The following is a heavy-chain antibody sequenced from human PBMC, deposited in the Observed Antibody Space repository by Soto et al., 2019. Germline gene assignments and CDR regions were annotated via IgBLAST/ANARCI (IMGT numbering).Heavy chain of an antibody. J-gene: IGHJ6*02. CDR3: ARGGYSSTWANLLDRSGMDV. CDR1: GGTFSSYA. D-gene: IGHD6-13*01. CDR2: IVPLFRTT. Sequence: QVQLVQSGAEAKKPGSSVKVSCKTSGGTFSSYAISWVRQAPGPGLEWMGGIVPLFRTTNYAQKFQGRVTITADTSTDTVYMELSGLRSGDTAVYYCARGGYSSTWANLLDRSGMDVWGQGTTVTVSS. V-gene: IGHV1-69*06.